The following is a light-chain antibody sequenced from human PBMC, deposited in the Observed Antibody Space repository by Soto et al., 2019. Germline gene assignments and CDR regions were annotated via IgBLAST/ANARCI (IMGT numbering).Light chain of an antibody. J-gene: IGLJ7*01. CDR1: SSNIGSNT. CDR2: SNN. CDR3: AAWDDSLNGRRV. Sequence: QSVLTQPPSASGTPGQRVTISCSGSSSNIGSNTVSWYQQLPGTAPKLLIYSNNQRPSGVPDRFSGSKSGTSASLAISGLPSEDEADYYCAAWDDSLNGRRVFGGGTQLTVL. V-gene: IGLV1-44*01.